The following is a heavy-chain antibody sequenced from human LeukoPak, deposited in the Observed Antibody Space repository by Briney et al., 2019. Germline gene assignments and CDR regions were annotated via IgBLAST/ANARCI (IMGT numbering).Heavy chain of an antibody. CDR1: GFTFSSYA. CDR3: AKKVWDYYDSSGYPDYFDY. D-gene: IGHD3-22*01. V-gene: IGHV3-23*01. Sequence: PGGSLRLSCAASGFTFSSYAMSWVRQAPGEGLEWVSAISGSGGSTYYADSVKGRFTISRDNSKNTLYLQMNSLRAEDTAVYYCAKKVWDYYDSSGYPDYFDYWGQGTLVTVSS. CDR2: ISGSGGST. J-gene: IGHJ4*02.